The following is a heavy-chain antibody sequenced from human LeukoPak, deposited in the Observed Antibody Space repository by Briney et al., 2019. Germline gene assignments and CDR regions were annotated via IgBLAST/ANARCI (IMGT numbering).Heavy chain of an antibody. V-gene: IGHV3-23*05. J-gene: IGHJ4*02. CDR3: AKEDPSHYFDY. CDR1: GFNFMQYG. CDR2: IHPSGINT. Sequence: TGGSLRLSCVGSGFNFMQYGMMWVRQAPGKGLEWVSTIHPSGINTRHADSVKGRFTISRDNSKNTLYLQMNSLRAEDTAVYYCAKEDPSHYFDYWGQGTLVTVSS.